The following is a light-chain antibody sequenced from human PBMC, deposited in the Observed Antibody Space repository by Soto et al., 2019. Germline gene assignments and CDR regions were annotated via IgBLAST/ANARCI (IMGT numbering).Light chain of an antibody. J-gene: IGLJ3*02. CDR3: CSFTSRNTWV. CDR2: EVN. CDR1: SSDVGDYNY. Sequence: QSVLTQPASVSGSPGQSITISCTGTSSDVGDYNYVSWYQHHPGKAPKLIIYEVNNRPSGVSNRFSGSKSGNTASLTISGLQADDEGDYYCCSFTSRNTWVFGGGTKLTVL. V-gene: IGLV2-14*01.